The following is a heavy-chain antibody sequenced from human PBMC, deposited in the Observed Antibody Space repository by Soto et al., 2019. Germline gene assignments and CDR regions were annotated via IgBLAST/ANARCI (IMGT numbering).Heavy chain of an antibody. CDR1: GYTFTNFY. V-gene: IGHV1-46*01. CDR2: INPSGGTT. Sequence: ASVKVSCKASGYTFTNFYMHWVRQAPGQGLEWMGIINPSGGTTSYAQKFQGRVIMTRDTSTSTVYMELSSLRSEDTAVYYCARDPSQTYYDILTGKFYFDYWGQGTLVTVSS. D-gene: IGHD3-9*01. CDR3: ARDPSQTYYDILTGKFYFDY. J-gene: IGHJ4*01.